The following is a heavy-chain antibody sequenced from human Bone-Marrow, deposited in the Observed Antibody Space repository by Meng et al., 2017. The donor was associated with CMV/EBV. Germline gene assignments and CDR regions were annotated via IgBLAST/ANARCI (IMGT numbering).Heavy chain of an antibody. D-gene: IGHD1-26*01. J-gene: IGHJ4*02. CDR1: GGTFSSYA. CDR2: IIPIFGTA. V-gene: IGHV1-69*05. Sequence: SVKVSGKASGGTFSSYAISWVRQAPGQGLEWMGGIIPIFGTANYAQKFQGRVTITTDESTSTAYLELSSLRSEDTAVYYCARGGGWPSVYYFDYWGQGNLITVSS. CDR3: ARGGGWPSVYYFDY.